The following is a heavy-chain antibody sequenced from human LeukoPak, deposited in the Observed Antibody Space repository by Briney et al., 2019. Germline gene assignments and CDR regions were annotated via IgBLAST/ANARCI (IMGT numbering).Heavy chain of an antibody. CDR2: IYPGDSDT. Sequence: HGEALKISGKGSGYSFTSYWIGWVRQMPGKGLEGMGIIYPGDSDTKYRPSFQGQVTISADKYLSPAYLQWSSLKASDPAMYYCARQPAYYDILTGYPSYGMDVWGKGTTVTVSS. V-gene: IGHV5-51*01. CDR1: GYSFTSYW. CDR3: ARQPAYYDILTGYPSYGMDV. D-gene: IGHD3-9*01. J-gene: IGHJ6*04.